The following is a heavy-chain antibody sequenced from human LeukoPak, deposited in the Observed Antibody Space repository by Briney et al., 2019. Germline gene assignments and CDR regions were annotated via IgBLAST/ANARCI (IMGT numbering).Heavy chain of an antibody. V-gene: IGHV3-23*01. CDR2: IRTSAGHI. CDR1: GFSFSSYG. D-gene: IGHD3-10*01. CDR3: AKYYYGSGSSPLNFDY. Sequence: GGSLRLSCAASGFSFSSYGMGWVRQAPGKGLEWVSTIRTSAGHIYYADSVKGRITISRDNSKNTVYLQMNSLRAEDTAVYYCAKYYYGSGSSPLNFDYWGQGTLVTVSS. J-gene: IGHJ4*02.